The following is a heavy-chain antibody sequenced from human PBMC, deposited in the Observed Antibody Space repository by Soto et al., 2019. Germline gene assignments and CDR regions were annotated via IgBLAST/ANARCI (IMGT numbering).Heavy chain of an antibody. CDR3: AHRQATYYDFWSGYFDYYYGMDV. CDR1: GFSLSTSGVG. V-gene: IGHV2-5*01. Sequence: SGPTLVNPXQTLTLTCTFSGFSLSTSGVGVGWIRQPPGKALEWLALIYWNDDKRYSPSLKSRLTITKDTSKNQVVLTMTNMEPVDTATYYCAHRQATYYDFWSGYFDYYYGMDVWGQGTTVTVSS. J-gene: IGHJ6*02. D-gene: IGHD3-3*01. CDR2: IYWNDDK.